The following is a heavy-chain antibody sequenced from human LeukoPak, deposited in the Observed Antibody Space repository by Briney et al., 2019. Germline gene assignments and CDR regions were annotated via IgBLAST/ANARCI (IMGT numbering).Heavy chain of an antibody. CDR3: TRASVAGRRFDY. CDR1: GYTFTSYY. CDR2: INPSGGST. J-gene: IGHJ4*02. D-gene: IGHD6-19*01. Sequence: GASVKVSCKASGYTFTSYYMHWVRQAPGQGLEWMGIINPSGGSTTYAQKFQGRVTMTRDTSTGTVYMELSSLRSEDTAVYYCTRASVAGRRFDYWGQGTLVAASS. V-gene: IGHV1-46*03.